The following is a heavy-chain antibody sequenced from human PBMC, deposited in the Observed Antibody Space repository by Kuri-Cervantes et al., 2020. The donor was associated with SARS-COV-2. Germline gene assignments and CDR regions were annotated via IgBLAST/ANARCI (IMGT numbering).Heavy chain of an antibody. D-gene: IGHD3-9*01. CDR2: IYYSGST. J-gene: IGHJ4*02. Sequence: SETLSLTCTVSGGSISSSSYYWGWIRQPPGKGLVWIGSIYYSGSTYYNPSLRSRVTISVDTSKNQFSLKLSSVTAADTAVYYCARGRRYSLPGGLDYWGPRTLVTVSS. CDR3: ARGRRYSLPGGLDY. V-gene: IGHV4-39*07. CDR1: GGSISSSSYY.